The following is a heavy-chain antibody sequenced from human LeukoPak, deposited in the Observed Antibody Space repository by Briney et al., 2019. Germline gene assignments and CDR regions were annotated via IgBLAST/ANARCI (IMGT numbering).Heavy chain of an antibody. V-gene: IGHV3-7*03. D-gene: IGHD5-24*01. Sequence: GGSLRLSCAASGFMFSSNWMSWVRLAPGKGLEWVANIKEDGTETYYVDSVKGRFTIPRDNAKNSLYLQMNSLRVEDTAVYYCAKEGRSLQTYWGQGTLVTVSS. J-gene: IGHJ4*02. CDR1: GFMFSSNW. CDR2: IKEDGTET. CDR3: AKEGRSLQTY.